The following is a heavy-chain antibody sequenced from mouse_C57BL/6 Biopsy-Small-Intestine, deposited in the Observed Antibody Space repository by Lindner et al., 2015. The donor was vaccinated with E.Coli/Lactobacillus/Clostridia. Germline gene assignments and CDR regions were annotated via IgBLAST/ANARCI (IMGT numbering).Heavy chain of an antibody. V-gene: IGHV9-3*02. Sequence: VKVSCKTSEHTFNSDAMNWVRQAPGQGLEWMGWINTNTGNPTCAQGFTGRFVFSLDTSVSTAYLQISSLKTEDTAVYYCARQMWGSISSFDFWGQGTLVTVSS. CDR3: ARQMWGSISSFDF. J-gene: IGHJ1*01. D-gene: IGHD1-1*01. CDR2: INTNTGNP. CDR1: EHTFNSDA.